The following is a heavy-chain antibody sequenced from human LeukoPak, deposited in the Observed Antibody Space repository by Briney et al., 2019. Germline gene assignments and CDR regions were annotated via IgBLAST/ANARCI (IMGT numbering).Heavy chain of an antibody. V-gene: IGHV3-23*01. CDR1: GFTFSRYA. Sequence: GGSLRLSCEASGFTFSRYAMNWVRPVPGKGLEWVSLISTSGNTHYADSVTGRFTISRDNSTRTLYLHMDTLRVEDTAVYYCAKDLDSTNLYEGPEDFWGQGTLVTVSS. CDR3: AKDLDSTNLYEGPEDF. D-gene: IGHD2/OR15-2a*01. J-gene: IGHJ4*02. CDR2: ISTSGNT.